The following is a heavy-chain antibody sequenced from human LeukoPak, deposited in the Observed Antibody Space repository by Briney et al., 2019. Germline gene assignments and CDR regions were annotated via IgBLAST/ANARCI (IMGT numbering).Heavy chain of an antibody. Sequence: GGSLRLSCAASGFTFSSYSMNWVRQAPGKGLEWVSSISSSSSYIYYADSVKGRFTISRDNAKNSLYLQMNSLRAEDTAVYYCARDRSDYDFWSGYSTYFDYWGQGTLVTVSS. CDR3: ARDRSDYDFWSGYSTYFDY. CDR2: ISSSSSYI. CDR1: GFTFSSYS. J-gene: IGHJ4*02. V-gene: IGHV3-21*01. D-gene: IGHD3-3*01.